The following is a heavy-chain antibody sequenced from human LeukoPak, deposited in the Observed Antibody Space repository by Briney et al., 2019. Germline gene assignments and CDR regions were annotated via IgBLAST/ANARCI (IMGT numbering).Heavy chain of an antibody. CDR1: GFTFNNHW. J-gene: IGHJ4*02. CDR2: IKQDGSEK. CDR3: ARSNTWRGSFDY. V-gene: IGHV3-7*03. Sequence: PGGSLRLSCAASGFTFNNHWMSWVRQAPGKGLEWVANIKQDGSEKYYVDSVKGRFTISRDNAKNSLYLQMNSLRAEDTAVYYCARSNTWRGSFDYWGQGTLVTVSS. D-gene: IGHD3-10*01.